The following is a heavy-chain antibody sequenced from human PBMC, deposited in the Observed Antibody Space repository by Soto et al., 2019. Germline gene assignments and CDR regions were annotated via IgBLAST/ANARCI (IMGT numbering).Heavy chain of an antibody. CDR2: IKSKTDGGTT. D-gene: IGHD3-22*01. Sequence: GGSLRLSCAASGFTFSNAWMNWVRQAPGKGLEWVGRIKSKTDGGTTDYAAPVKGRFTISRDDSKNTLYLQMNSLKTEDTAVYYCTTTYPPTQYYYDSSGYYDFDYWGQGTLVTVSS. V-gene: IGHV3-15*07. J-gene: IGHJ4*02. CDR1: GFTFSNAW. CDR3: TTTYPPTQYYYDSSGYYDFDY.